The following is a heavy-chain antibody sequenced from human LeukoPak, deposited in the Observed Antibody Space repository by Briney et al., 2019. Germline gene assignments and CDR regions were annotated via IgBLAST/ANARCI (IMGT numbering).Heavy chain of an antibody. CDR1: GFTFSSYS. CDR2: ISSSSSTI. Sequence: GGSLRLSCAASGFTFSSYSMNWVRQAPGKGLEWVSYISSSSSTIYYADSVKGRFTISRDNAKNSLYLQMNSLRAEDTAVYYCASTTIFGVVMGAWGQGTLVTVSS. CDR3: ASTTIFGVVMGA. J-gene: IGHJ5*02. V-gene: IGHV3-48*01. D-gene: IGHD3-3*01.